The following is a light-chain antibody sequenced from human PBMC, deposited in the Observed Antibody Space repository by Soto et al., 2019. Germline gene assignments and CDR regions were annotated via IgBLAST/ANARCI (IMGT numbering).Light chain of an antibody. CDR3: CSYAGITTYVI. V-gene: IGLV2-23*01. CDR1: NSDVGSYNL. Sequence: QSALTQPASLSGSPGQSITISCTGTNSDVGSYNLVSWYQQHPGRAPKLMIFEDTRRPSGVSYRFSGSKSGNMASLTISGLQAEDEADYFCCSYAGITTYVIFGGGTKLTVL. CDR2: EDT. J-gene: IGLJ2*01.